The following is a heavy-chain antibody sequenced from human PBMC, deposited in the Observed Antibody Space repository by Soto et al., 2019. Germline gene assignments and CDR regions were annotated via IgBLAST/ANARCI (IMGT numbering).Heavy chain of an antibody. V-gene: IGHV3-11*06. CDR1: GFTFSDYY. CDR2: ISNSGTYT. J-gene: IGHJ4*02. Sequence: QAQLVESGGDLIKTGGSLGLSCAASGFTFSDYYMTWIRQAPGKGLEWISYISNSGTYTNYADSVKGRFTISRDNAKNSLYLRMTGLRAEDTAVYYCVRGRGGDWGQGTLVTVSS. CDR3: VRGRGGD. D-gene: IGHD3-10*01.